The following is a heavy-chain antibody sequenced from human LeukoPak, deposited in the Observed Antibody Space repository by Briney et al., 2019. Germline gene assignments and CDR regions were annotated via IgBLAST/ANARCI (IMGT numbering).Heavy chain of an antibody. V-gene: IGHV4-59*08. CDR3: ASLSGKYNPTTFDY. CDR1: GGSISSYY. J-gene: IGHJ4*02. D-gene: IGHD1-26*01. Sequence: SETLSLTCTVSGGSISSYYWTWIRQPPGKGLEWIGYIYDSGSTNYNPSLKSRVTISLDTPKNQFSLKLSSVTAADTAVYYCASLSGKYNPTTFDYWGQGTLVTVSS. CDR2: IYDSGST.